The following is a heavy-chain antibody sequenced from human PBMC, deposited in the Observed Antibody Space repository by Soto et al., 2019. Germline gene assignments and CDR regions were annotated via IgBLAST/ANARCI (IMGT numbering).Heavy chain of an antibody. CDR3: ARTYYYDSTGYYRTFDY. D-gene: IGHD3-22*01. Sequence: GGSLRLSCAASGITFGSYAMSWVRLAPGKGLEWVSVAGPSGSSTFYADSVRGRFTISRDNVENTLYLQMNSLRVADTALYFCARTYYYDSTGYYRTFDYWGQGTLVTVSS. CDR1: GITFGSYA. J-gene: IGHJ4*02. V-gene: IGHV3-23*01. CDR2: AGPSGSST.